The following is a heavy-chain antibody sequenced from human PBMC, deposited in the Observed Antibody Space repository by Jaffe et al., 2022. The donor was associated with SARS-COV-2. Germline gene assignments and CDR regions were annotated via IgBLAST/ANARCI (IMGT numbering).Heavy chain of an antibody. D-gene: IGHD6-13*01. CDR3: ARGIYSSSWYLPGY. J-gene: IGHJ4*02. V-gene: IGHV3-74*01. CDR2: ISNDGSST. CDR1: GFTFSSYW. Sequence: EVQLVESGGGLVQPGGSLRLSCAASGFTFSSYWMHWVRQAPGKGLVWVSRISNDGSSTNYADSVKGRFTVSRDNAKNTLYLQMNSLTAEDTAVYYCARGIYSSSWYLPGYWGQGTLVTVSS.